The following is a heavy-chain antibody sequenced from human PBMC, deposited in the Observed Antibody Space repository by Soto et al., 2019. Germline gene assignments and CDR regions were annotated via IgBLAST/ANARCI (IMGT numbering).Heavy chain of an antibody. CDR3: TRDLPGYGSSWPRE. D-gene: IGHD6-13*01. CDR2: IFSGGST. CDR1: GFTVSSNY. J-gene: IGHJ4*02. V-gene: IGHV3-53*02. Sequence: EVQLAETGGGLIQPGGSLRLSCAASGFTVSSNYMSWVRQAPGKGLEWVSVIFSGGSTYYADAVKGRFTISRDNSKNTLDLQMNSLRAEDTAVYYCTRDLPGYGSSWPREWGQGTLVTVSS.